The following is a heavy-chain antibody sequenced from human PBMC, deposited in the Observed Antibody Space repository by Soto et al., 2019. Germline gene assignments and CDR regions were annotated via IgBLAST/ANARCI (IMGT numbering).Heavy chain of an antibody. CDR3: ARDVGLDSDDFFAY. CDR1: EFTFTSYG. Sequence: WGSLRLSCTASEFTFTSYGMCWVRQAPGKGLQWVSTIRGDGGQTHYTDSVKGRFSISRDNSKNTVYLQMDSLRAEDTAMYFCARDVGLDSDDFFAYWGQGTQVTVSS. V-gene: IGHV3-23*01. J-gene: IGHJ4*02. D-gene: IGHD3-9*01. CDR2: IRGDGGQT.